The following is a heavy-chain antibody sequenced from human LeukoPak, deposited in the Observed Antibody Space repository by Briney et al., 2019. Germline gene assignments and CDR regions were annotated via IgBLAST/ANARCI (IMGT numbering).Heavy chain of an antibody. J-gene: IGHJ4*02. Sequence: PWEVLKILFKGSGYSFTNYWIGLGRQIPGKGPGWSGIIYPGDSYTRYSPSCQGQVTILAGKSISTAYLPWSRLKASDTAMYYCARLHFDWLPLDYWGQGTLVTVSS. D-gene: IGHD3-9*01. CDR2: IYPGDSYT. CDR1: GYSFTNYW. V-gene: IGHV5-51*01. CDR3: ARLHFDWLPLDY.